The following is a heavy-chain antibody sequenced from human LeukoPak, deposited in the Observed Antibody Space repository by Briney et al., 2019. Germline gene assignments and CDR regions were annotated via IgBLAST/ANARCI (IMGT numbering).Heavy chain of an antibody. V-gene: IGHV1-2*02. CDR2: IKGDSGIP. CDR3: ARELQYSRGGYAFDL. D-gene: IGHD4-11*01. J-gene: IGHJ3*01. Sequence: ASVKVSCKASGYMFTGHYMHWVRQAPGQGLEFLAWIKGDSGIPKYAQKFQGRVTLTRDTSISTAYMELTELTSDDTAVYYCARELQYSRGGYAFDLWGQGTMVTVSS. CDR1: GYMFTGHY.